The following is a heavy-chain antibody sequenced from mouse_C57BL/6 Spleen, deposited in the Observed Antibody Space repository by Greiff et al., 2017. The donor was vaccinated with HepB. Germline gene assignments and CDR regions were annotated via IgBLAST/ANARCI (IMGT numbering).Heavy chain of an antibody. V-gene: IGHV1-50*01. D-gene: IGHD1-1*01. CDR3: ARRLHYGSRGFAY. J-gene: IGHJ3*01. CDR2: IDPSDSYT. CDR1: GFTFTSYW. Sequence: QVQLQQPGAELVKPGASVKLSCTASGFTFTSYWMQWVKQRPGQGLEWIGEIDPSDSYTNYNQKFKGKATLTVDTSASTAYMQLSSLTSEDTAVYYGARRLHYGSRGFAYWGQGTMVTVSA.